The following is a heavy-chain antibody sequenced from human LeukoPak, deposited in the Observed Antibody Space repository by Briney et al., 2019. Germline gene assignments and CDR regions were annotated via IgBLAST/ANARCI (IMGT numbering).Heavy chain of an antibody. D-gene: IGHD5-18*01. V-gene: IGHV3-21*01. CDR2: ISSSSSYI. J-gene: IGHJ4*02. CDR1: GFTFDDYA. CDR3: ARDRYTQDY. Sequence: PGRSLRLSCAASGFTFDDYAMNWVRQAPGKGLEWVSSISSSSSYIYYADSVKGRFTISRDNAKNSLYLQMNSLRAEDTAVYYCARDRYTQDYWGQGTLVTVSS.